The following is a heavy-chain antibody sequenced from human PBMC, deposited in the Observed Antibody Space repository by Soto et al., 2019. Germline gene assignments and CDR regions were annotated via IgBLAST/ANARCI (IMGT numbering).Heavy chain of an antibody. J-gene: IGHJ6*02. Sequence: SETLSLTCTVSGGSISSGGYYWSWIRQHPGKGLEWIGYIYYSGSTYYNPSLKSRVTISVDTSKSQFSLKLSSVTAADTAVYYCAREGGTSRWYKYYGMDVWGQGTTVTVAS. D-gene: IGHD2-2*01. CDR3: AREGGTSRWYKYYGMDV. CDR1: GGSISSGGYY. V-gene: IGHV4-31*03. CDR2: IYYSGST.